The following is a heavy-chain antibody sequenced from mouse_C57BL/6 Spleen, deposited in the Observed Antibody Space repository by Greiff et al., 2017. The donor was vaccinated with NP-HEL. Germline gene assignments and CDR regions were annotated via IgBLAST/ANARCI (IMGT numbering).Heavy chain of an antibody. CDR3: AREVTTEGFDY. V-gene: IGHV1-26*01. D-gene: IGHD1-1*01. CDR2: INPNNGGT. J-gene: IGHJ2*01. CDR1: GYTFTDYY. Sequence: EVQLQQSGPELVKPGASVKISCKASGYTFTDYYMNWVKQSHGKSLEWIGDINPNNGGTSYNQKFKGKATLTVDKSSSTAYMELRSLTSEDSAVYYCAREVTTEGFDYWGQGTTLTVSS.